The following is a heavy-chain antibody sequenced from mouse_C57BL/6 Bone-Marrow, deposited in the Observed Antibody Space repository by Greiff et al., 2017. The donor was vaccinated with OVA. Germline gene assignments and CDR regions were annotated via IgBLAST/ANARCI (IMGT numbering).Heavy chain of an antibody. D-gene: IGHD2-3*01. J-gene: IGHJ2*01. V-gene: IGHV1-82*01. CDR3: ARSDDGYYGY. CDR1: GYAFSSSW. CDR2: IYPGDGDT. Sequence: VKLMESGPELVKPGASVKISCKASGYAFSSSWMNWVKQRPGKGLEWIGRIYPGDGDTNYNGKFKGKATLTADKSSSTAYMQLSSLTSEDSAVYFCARSDDGYYGYWGQGTTLTVSS.